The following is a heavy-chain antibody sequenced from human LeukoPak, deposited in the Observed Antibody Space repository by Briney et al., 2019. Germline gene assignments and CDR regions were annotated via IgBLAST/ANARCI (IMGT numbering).Heavy chain of an antibody. J-gene: IGHJ5*02. CDR1: GFTFSSYS. Sequence: GSLRLSCAASGFTFSSYSMNWVRQAPGKGLEWVSSISSSSSYIYYADSVKGRFTISRDNAKNSLYLQMNSLRAEDTAVYYCAIFCSGGSCDLNWFDPWGQGTLVTVSS. CDR3: AIFCSGGSCDLNWFDP. CDR2: ISSSSSYI. V-gene: IGHV3-21*01. D-gene: IGHD2-15*01.